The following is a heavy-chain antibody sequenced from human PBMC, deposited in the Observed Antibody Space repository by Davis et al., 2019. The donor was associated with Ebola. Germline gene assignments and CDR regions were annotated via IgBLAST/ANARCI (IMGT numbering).Heavy chain of an antibody. CDR3: ARDQGEYGDYTGGMDV. CDR1: GFTFSSYW. V-gene: IGHV4/OR15-8*01. CDR2: IYHSGST. J-gene: IGHJ6*02. D-gene: IGHD4-17*01. Sequence: ESLKISCAASGFTFSSYWMHWVRQPPGKGLEWIGEIYHSGSTNYNPSLKSRVTISVDKSKNQFSLKLSSVTAADTAVYYCARDQGEYGDYTGGMDVWGQGTTVTVSS.